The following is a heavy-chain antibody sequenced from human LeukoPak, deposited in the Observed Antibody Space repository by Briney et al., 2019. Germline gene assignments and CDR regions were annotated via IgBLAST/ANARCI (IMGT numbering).Heavy chain of an antibody. CDR1: GGSISSSSYY. CDR2: IYYSGST. V-gene: IGHV4-39*01. D-gene: IGHD6-13*01. CDR3: ARLPPGIAAAGTYYYYYYMDV. J-gene: IGHJ6*03. Sequence: PSETLSLTCTVSGGSISSSSYYWGWIRQPPGKGLEWIGSIYYSGSTYYNPSLKSRVTISVDTSKNQFSLKLSSVTAADTAVYYCARLPPGIAAAGTYYYYYYMDVWGKGTTVTISS.